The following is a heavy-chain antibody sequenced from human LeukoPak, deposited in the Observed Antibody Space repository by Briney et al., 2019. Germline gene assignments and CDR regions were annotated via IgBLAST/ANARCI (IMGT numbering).Heavy chain of an antibody. V-gene: IGHV4-59*11. CDR2: IYNSGST. D-gene: IGHD3-3*01. J-gene: IGHJ6*02. Sequence: SETLSLTCTLSGGSTSRHYWSWIRQSPGKGLEWIGCIYNSGSTRYNPSHKSRVTISEDTSQNQFSLRLNSVTAADTAVYFCARASAGAIFYYGMDVWGQGTTVTVSS. CDR1: GGSTSRHY. CDR3: ARASAGAIFYYGMDV.